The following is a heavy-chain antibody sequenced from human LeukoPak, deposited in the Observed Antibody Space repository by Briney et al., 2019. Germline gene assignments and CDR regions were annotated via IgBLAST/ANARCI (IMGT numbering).Heavy chain of an antibody. J-gene: IGHJ4*02. CDR2: INPNSGGT. D-gene: IGHD5-18*01. Sequence: ASVKVSCKASGYTFTGYYMHWVRQAPGQGLEWMGWINPNSGGTNYAQKFQGWVTMTRDTSISTAYMELSRLRSDDTAVYYCARRRYSYGNDYTDYWGQGTLVTVSS. CDR1: GYTFTGYY. CDR3: ARRRYSYGNDYTDY. V-gene: IGHV1-2*04.